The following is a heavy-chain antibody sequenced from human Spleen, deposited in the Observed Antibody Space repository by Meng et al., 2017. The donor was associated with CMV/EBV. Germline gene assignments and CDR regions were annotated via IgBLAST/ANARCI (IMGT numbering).Heavy chain of an antibody. V-gene: IGHV3-9*01. CDR2: ISWNSGSI. J-gene: IGHJ6*01. CDR1: GFIFSTYG. CDR3: ARDMYNYSRSYFSMDV. D-gene: IGHD3-16*01. Sequence: SLKISCEASGFIFSTYGMHWVRQAPGKGLEWVSCISWNSGSIGYADSVKGRFTISRDNAKNSLYLQMNSLRAEDTGLYYCARDMYNYSRSYFSMDVWGQGTTVTVSS.